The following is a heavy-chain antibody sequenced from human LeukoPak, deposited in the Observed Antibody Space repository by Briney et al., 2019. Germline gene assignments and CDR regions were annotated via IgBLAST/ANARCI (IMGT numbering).Heavy chain of an antibody. V-gene: IGHV3-11*04. CDR3: ARRLDPGTARATFDY. Sequence: PGGSLRLSCAASGFTFSDYYMSCIRQAPGKGLEWGSYISSIGSTIYYADSVKGRFTLSRDNAKSSLYLQMNSLRAEDTAVYYCARRLDPGTARATFDYWGQGTLVTVSS. D-gene: IGHD5-18*01. CDR2: ISSIGSTI. CDR1: GFTFSDYY. J-gene: IGHJ4*02.